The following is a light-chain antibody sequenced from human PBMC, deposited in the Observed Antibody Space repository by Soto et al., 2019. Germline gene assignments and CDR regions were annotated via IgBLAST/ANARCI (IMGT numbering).Light chain of an antibody. V-gene: IGLV1-44*01. J-gene: IGLJ2*01. CDR2: SSN. CDR3: SAWDDSLNAVV. Sequence: QSVLPQPPSASETPGQRVTISCSGSSSNIGSNTVNWYQQLPGTAPKLLIYSSNQRPSGVPDRFPGSKSGTSASLAISGLQSEDEADYYCSAWDDSLNAVVFGGGTKLTVL. CDR1: SSNIGSNT.